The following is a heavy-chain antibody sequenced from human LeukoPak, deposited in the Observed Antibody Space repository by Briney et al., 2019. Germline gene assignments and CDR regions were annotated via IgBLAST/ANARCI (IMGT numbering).Heavy chain of an antibody. CDR1: GGSISSYY. Sequence: SETLSLTCTVSGGSISSYYWSWLRQPARKGLEWIGRIYTSGSTNYNPSLKSRVTMSVDTSKNQFSLKLSSVTAADTAVYYCAREREVRGANHYYYYYYMDVWGKGTTVTVSS. CDR2: IYTSGST. J-gene: IGHJ6*03. D-gene: IGHD3-10*01. V-gene: IGHV4-4*07. CDR3: AREREVRGANHYYYYYYMDV.